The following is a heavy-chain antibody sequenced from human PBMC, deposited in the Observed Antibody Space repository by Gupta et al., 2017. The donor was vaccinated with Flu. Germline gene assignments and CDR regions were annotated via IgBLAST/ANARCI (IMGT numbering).Heavy chain of an antibody. Sequence: QVQLVQSGGGVVLPGSSLRLSCAASGFIFSDYGMHWVRQVPGKRLEWMAVMSDDGSNQWYADSVRGRFTISRDNSENTLILQMNSLRRDDTAVYYCAKGGRHNWNFDGDYWGQGTLVTVSS. J-gene: IGHJ4*02. V-gene: IGHV3-30*18. CDR1: GFIFSDYG. CDR3: AKGGRHNWNFDGDY. D-gene: IGHD1-7*01. CDR2: MSDDGSNQ.